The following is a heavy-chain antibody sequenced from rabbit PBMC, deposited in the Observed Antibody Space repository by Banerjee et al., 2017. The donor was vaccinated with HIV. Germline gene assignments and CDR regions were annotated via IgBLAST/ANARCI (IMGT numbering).Heavy chain of an antibody. Sequence: QSLEESGGDLVKPGASLTLTCTASGFSFSSSYWICWVRQAPGKGLEWIACIYAGSSGSTYYASWAKGRFAISKTSSTTVTLQMTSLTAADTATYFCARDAGSYAYIDGYFNLWGPGTLVTVS. CDR3: ARDAGSYAYIDGYFNL. V-gene: IGHV1S40*01. CDR2: IYAGSSGST. J-gene: IGHJ4*01. CDR1: GFSFSSSYW. D-gene: IGHD6-1*01.